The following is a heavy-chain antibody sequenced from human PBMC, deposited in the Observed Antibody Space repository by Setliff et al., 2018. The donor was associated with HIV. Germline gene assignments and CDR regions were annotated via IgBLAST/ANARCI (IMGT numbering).Heavy chain of an antibody. CDR1: GFIFSNYR. CDR2: ISSSSTYT. D-gene: IGHD3-22*01. Sequence: GESLKISCAASGFIFSNYRMNWVRQAPGKGLEWVSSISSSSTYTYYADSVKGRFTISRDNSKNTLYLQMNSLRAEDTAVYYCARDLSYDYDRSSDTFDYWGQGTLVTVSS. J-gene: IGHJ4*02. CDR3: ARDLSYDYDRSSDTFDY. V-gene: IGHV3-21*01.